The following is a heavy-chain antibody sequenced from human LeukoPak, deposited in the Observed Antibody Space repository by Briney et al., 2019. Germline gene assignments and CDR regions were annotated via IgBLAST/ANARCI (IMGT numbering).Heavy chain of an antibody. Sequence: SETLSLTCAVYGGSFSGYYWSWIRQPPGKGLEWIGEINHSGSTNYNPSLKSRVTISVDTSKNQFSLKLSSVTAADTAVYYCARQGGGDYWSYFDYWGQGTLVTVSS. CDR3: ARQGGGDYWSYFDY. D-gene: IGHD4-17*01. CDR2: INHSGST. V-gene: IGHV4-34*01. CDR1: GGSFSGYY. J-gene: IGHJ4*02.